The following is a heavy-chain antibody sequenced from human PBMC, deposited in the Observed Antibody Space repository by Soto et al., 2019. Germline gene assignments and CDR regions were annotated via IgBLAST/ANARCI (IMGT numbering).Heavy chain of an antibody. CDR1: GFTFSSYS. V-gene: IGHV3-48*04. CDR2: ISSSSSTI. Sequence: GGSLRLSCAASGFTFSSYSMNWVRQAPGKGLEWVSYISSSSSTIYYADSVKGRFTNSRDNAKNSLYLQMNSLRAEDTAVYYCARDYGGKEDYFDYWGQGTLVTVSS. J-gene: IGHJ4*02. CDR3: ARDYGGKEDYFDY. D-gene: IGHD4-17*01.